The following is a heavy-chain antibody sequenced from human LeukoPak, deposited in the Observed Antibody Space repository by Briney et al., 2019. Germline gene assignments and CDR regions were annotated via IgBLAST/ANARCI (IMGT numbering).Heavy chain of an antibody. J-gene: IGHJ4*02. V-gene: IGHV4-59*01. CDR3: ARDSSGYYDFDY. Sequence: SETLSLTCTVSGGSISSYYWSWIRQPPGKGLEWIGYIYYSGSTNYNPSLKSRVTISVDTSKNQLSLKLTSVTAADTALYYCARDSSGYYDFDYWGQGTLVTVSS. CDR1: GGSISSYY. CDR2: IYYSGST. D-gene: IGHD3-22*01.